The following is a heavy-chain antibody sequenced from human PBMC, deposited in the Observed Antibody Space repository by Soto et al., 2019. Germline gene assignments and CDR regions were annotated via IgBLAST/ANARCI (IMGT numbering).Heavy chain of an antibody. Sequence: PGESLKISCKGSGYSFTSYWISWVRQMPGKGLEWMGRIDPSDSYTNYSPSFQGHVTISADKSISTAYLQWSSLKASDTAMYYCARRGDIVVVPAAIISLAFDIWGQGTMVTASS. D-gene: IGHD2-2*02. J-gene: IGHJ3*02. V-gene: IGHV5-10-1*01. CDR3: ARRGDIVVVPAAIISLAFDI. CDR2: IDPSDSYT. CDR1: GYSFTSYW.